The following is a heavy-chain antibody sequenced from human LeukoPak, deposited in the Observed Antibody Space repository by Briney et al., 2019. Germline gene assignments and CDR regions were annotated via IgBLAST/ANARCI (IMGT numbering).Heavy chain of an antibody. CDR2: IWYDGSNK. CDR3: AREKQKYSSGWYCLDY. D-gene: IGHD6-19*01. Sequence: GSLRLSCAASGFTFSTYGLHWVRQAPGKGLEWVALIWYDGSNKYYADSVKGRFTISRDNSKNTLYLQMNSLRAEDTAVYYCAREKQKYSSGWYCLDYWGQGTLVTVSS. V-gene: IGHV3-33*08. J-gene: IGHJ4*02. CDR1: GFTFSTYG.